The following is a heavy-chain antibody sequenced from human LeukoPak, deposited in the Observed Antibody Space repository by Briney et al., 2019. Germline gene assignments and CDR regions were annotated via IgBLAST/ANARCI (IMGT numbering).Heavy chain of an antibody. D-gene: IGHD6-19*01. CDR2: ISGSSSYI. CDR3: ARGCGWYYYFDY. V-gene: IGHV3-21*01. J-gene: IGHJ4*02. CDR1: GFTFSSYS. Sequence: GGSLRLSCAASGFTFSSYSMNWVRQAPGKGLEWVSSISGSSSYIYYADSVKGRFTISRDNAKNSLYLQMNSLRAEDTAVYYCARGCGWYYYFDYWGQGTLVTVS.